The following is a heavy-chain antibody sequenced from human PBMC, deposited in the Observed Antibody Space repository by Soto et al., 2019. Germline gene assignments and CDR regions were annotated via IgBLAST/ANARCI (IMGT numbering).Heavy chain of an antibody. D-gene: IGHD1-26*01. CDR1: GGTFSSYA. V-gene: IGHV1-69*01. Sequence: QVQLVQSGAEVKKPGSSVKVSGKASGGTFSSYAISWVRQAPGQGLEWMGGIIPIFGTANYAQKFQGRVTFTADQSTSTAYMELSSLRSEDTAVYYCARLSTSYVGDAFDIWGQGTMVTVSS. CDR2: IIPIFGTA. J-gene: IGHJ3*02. CDR3: ARLSTSYVGDAFDI.